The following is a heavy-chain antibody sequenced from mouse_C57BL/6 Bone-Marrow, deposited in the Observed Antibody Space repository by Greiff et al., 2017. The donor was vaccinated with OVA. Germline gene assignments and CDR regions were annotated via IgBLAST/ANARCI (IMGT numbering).Heavy chain of an antibody. D-gene: IGHD6-5*01. CDR3: ASPIPFDY. CDR2: INPNNGGT. J-gene: IGHJ2*01. V-gene: IGHV1-26*01. CDR1: GYTFTDYY. Sequence: EVQLQQSGPELVKPGASVKISCKASGYTFTDYYMNWVKQSHGKSLEWIGDINPNNGGTSYNQKFKGKATLTVDKSSSTAYMELRSLTSEDSAVYDCASPIPFDYWGQGTTLTVSS.